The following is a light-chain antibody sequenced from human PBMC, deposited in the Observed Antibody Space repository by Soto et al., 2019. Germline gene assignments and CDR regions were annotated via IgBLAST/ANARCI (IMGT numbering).Light chain of an antibody. CDR3: QAWDSSTAVV. V-gene: IGLV3-1*01. J-gene: IGLJ2*01. CDR2: QDS. Sequence: SYELTQPPSVSVSPGQTASITCSGVKLGDKYACWYQQKPGQSPVLVIYQDSKRPSGIPERFSGSNSGNTATLTISATQAMDEADYYCQAWDSSTAVVFGGGTKLTVL. CDR1: KLGDKY.